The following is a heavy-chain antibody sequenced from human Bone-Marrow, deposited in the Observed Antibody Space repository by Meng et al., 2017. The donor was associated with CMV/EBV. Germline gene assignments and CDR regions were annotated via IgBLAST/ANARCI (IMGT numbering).Heavy chain of an antibody. D-gene: IGHD3-10*01. CDR2: ISWNSGSK. V-gene: IGHV3-9*01. J-gene: IGHJ6*02. Sequence: SLKISCAASGFTFDDYAMHWVRQAPGKGLEWVSGISWNSGSKGYADSVKGRFTISRDNAKNSLYLQMNSLRAEDTALYYCAKDRSKEDGMDVWGQGTTVTVSS. CDR3: AKDRSKEDGMDV. CDR1: GFTFDDYA.